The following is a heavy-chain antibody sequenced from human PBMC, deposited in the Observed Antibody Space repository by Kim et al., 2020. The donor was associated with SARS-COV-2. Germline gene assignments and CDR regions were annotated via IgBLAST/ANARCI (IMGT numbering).Heavy chain of an antibody. D-gene: IGHD6-13*01. CDR3: ARVTGYSSSWYLGGAFD. CDR1: GFTFSSYA. CDR2: ISYDGSNK. Sequence: GGSLRLSCAASGFTFSSYAMHWVRQAPGKGLEWVAVISYDGSNKYYADSVKGRFTISRDNSKNTLYLQMNSLRAEDTAVYYCARVTGYSSSWYLGGAFD. J-gene: IGHJ3*02. V-gene: IGHV3-30*04.